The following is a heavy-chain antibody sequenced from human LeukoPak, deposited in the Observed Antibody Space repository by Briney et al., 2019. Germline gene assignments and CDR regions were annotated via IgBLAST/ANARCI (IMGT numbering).Heavy chain of an antibody. CDR2: IYHSGSA. CDR1: GYSISSGYQ. CDR3: ARDPRWLTPDCTSTSCYENYFDP. V-gene: IGHV4-38-2*02. D-gene: IGHD2-2*01. Sequence: SETLSLTCGVSGYSISSGYQWAWIRQSPGKGLEWIGSIYHSGSAHYNPSLKSRITISVETSKNQFSLNMYSVTAADTAVYYCARDPRWLTPDCTSTSCYENYFDPWGQGTLVTVSS. J-gene: IGHJ5*02.